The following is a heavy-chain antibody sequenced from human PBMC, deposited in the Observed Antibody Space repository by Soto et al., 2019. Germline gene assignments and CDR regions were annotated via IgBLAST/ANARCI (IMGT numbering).Heavy chain of an antibody. CDR3: AGGRHYLRYSSSSQGLWFDP. D-gene: IGHD6-6*01. CDR1: GGSISSSSYY. Sequence: SETLSLTCTVSGGSISSSSYYWGWIRQPPGKGLEWIGSIYYSGSTYYNPSLKSRVTISVDTSKNQFSLKLSSVTAADTAVYYCAGGRHYLRYSSSSQGLWFDPWGQGTLVTVSS. V-gene: IGHV4-39*01. J-gene: IGHJ5*02. CDR2: IYYSGST.